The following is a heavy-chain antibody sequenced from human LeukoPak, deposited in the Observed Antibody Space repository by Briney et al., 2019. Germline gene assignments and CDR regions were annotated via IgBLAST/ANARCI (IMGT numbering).Heavy chain of an antibody. Sequence: GESLKISCRGSGYTFSNYWIGWVRQMPGKGLEGMGIISVGDSDTRYSPSFQGQVAISDDKSISTAYLQWSSLEASDTAIYYCARGFGYDSWGQGTLVTVSS. V-gene: IGHV5-51*01. J-gene: IGHJ4*02. CDR1: GYTFSNYW. CDR3: ARGFGYDS. D-gene: IGHD2-15*01. CDR2: ISVGDSDT.